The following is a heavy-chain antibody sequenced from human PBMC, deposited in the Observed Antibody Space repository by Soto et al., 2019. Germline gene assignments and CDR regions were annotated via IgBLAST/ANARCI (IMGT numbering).Heavy chain of an antibody. D-gene: IGHD6-13*01. J-gene: IGHJ6*02. CDR2: IDWDDDK. CDR3: ARIRVAAAGKGVLHYYYYYGMDV. Sequence: SGPTLVKPTQTLTLTCTFSGFSLSTSGMCVSWIRQPPGKALEWLALIDWDDDKYYRQALKTRLTISKDTSKNQVVLTMTIMDPVYTATYYCARIRVAAAGKGVLHYYYYYGMDVWGQGTTVTVSS. V-gene: IGHV2-70*01. CDR1: GFSLSTSGMC.